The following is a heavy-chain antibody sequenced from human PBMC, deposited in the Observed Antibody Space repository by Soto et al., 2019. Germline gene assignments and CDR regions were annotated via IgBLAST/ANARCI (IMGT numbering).Heavy chain of an antibody. D-gene: IGHD3-10*01. Sequence: PSETLSLTCAVYGGSFSGYYWSWIRQPPGKGLEWIGEINHSGSTNYNPSLKSRVTISVDTSKNQFSLKLSSVTAADTAVCYCARGSYYYGSGSKTMFRHQNWFDPRGQGTLVTVSS. CDR3: ARGSYYYGSGSKTMFRHQNWFDP. CDR1: GGSFSGYY. CDR2: INHSGST. J-gene: IGHJ5*02. V-gene: IGHV4-34*01.